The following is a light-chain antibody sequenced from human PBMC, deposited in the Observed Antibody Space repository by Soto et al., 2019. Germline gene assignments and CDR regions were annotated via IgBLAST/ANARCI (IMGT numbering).Light chain of an antibody. CDR1: QSISSW. CDR2: DAS. J-gene: IGKJ4*01. Sequence: DIQMTQSPSSLSASVGDRVTITCRASQSISSWLAWYQQKPGKAPKLLIYDASSLESGVPSRFSGSGSGTEFTLTISSLQSEDFATYYCQQYDSYPLTFGGGT. CDR3: QQYDSYPLT. V-gene: IGKV1-5*01.